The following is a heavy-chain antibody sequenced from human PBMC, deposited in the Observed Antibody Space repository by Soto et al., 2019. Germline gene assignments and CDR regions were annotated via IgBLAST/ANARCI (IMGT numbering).Heavy chain of an antibody. CDR2: ISAYSGNT. J-gene: IGHJ4*02. V-gene: IGHV1-18*01. Sequence: ASVKVSCKASGYTVTSYGISWVRQAPGQGLEWMGWISAYSGNTNYAQKLQGRVTMTTDTSTSTAYMELRSLRSDDTAVYYCARSRLLWFGEPSPTEYWGQGTLVTVSS. D-gene: IGHD3-10*01. CDR3: ARSRLLWFGEPSPTEY. CDR1: GYTVTSYG.